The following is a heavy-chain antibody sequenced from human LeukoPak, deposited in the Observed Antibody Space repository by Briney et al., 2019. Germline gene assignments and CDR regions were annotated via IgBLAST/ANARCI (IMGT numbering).Heavy chain of an antibody. CDR1: GYTLTELS. Sequence: ASVKVSCKVSGYTLTELSMHWVRQAPGKGLEWMGGFDPEDGETIYAQKFQGRVTMTEDTSTDTAHMELSSLRSEDTAVYYCATAAPRAWWFDPWGQGTLVTVSS. V-gene: IGHV1-24*01. J-gene: IGHJ5*02. CDR2: FDPEDGET. CDR3: ATAAPRAWWFDP.